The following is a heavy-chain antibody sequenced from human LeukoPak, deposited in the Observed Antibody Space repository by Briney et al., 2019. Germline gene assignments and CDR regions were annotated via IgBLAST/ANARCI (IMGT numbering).Heavy chain of an antibody. CDR2: ISVYNT. V-gene: IGHV1-18*01. Sequence: ASVKVSYKASGYTFTSFGISWVRQAPGQGLEWMGWISVYNTYYSQKLQGRVTVTADTSTSTAYMELRSLRSDDTAVYSCARDLGGSYCFDCWGQGTLVTVSS. CDR1: GYTFTSFG. D-gene: IGHD1-26*01. CDR3: ARDLGGSYCFDC. J-gene: IGHJ4*02.